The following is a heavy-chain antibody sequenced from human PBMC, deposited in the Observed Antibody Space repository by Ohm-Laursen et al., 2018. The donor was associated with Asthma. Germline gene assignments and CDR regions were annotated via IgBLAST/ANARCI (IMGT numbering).Heavy chain of an antibody. Sequence: SLRLSCAASGFTFSDYYMSWIRQAPGKGLEWISYISSSGGTIYNADSVQGRFTISRDNAKNSVYLQMNSLRAEDTAVYYCARDKKGSSWSAKYFRHWGQGTLVTVSS. CDR3: ARDKKGSSWSAKYFRH. J-gene: IGHJ1*01. CDR1: GFTFSDYY. CDR2: ISSSGGTI. V-gene: IGHV3-11*01. D-gene: IGHD6-13*01.